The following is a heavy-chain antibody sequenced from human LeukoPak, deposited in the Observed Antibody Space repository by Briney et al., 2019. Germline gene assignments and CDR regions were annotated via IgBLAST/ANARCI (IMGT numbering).Heavy chain of an antibody. CDR2: INPNSGGT. Sequence: ASVKVSCKPSGYTFTGYYIHWERQAPGQGLEWMGWINPNSGGTNYAQKFQVRVTMTRDTSISTAYMELSRLTSDDTAVYYCARGSTQLWSYFDYWGQGTLVTVPS. CDR3: ARGSTQLWSYFDY. V-gene: IGHV1-2*02. CDR1: GYTFTGYY. D-gene: IGHD5-18*01. J-gene: IGHJ4*02.